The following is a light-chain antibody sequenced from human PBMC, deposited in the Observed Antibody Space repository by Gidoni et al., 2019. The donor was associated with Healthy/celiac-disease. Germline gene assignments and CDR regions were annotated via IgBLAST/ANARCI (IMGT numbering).Light chain of an antibody. J-gene: IGLJ3*02. CDR3: QVWDSSSDLGV. CDR1: NIGSKS. Sequence: SYVLTQPPSVSVAPGQTARITCGGNNIGSKSVHWYQQKPGQAPVLVVYVDSDRPSGIPERFSGSNSGNTATLTISRVEAGDEADYYCQVWDSSSDLGVFGGGTKLTVL. V-gene: IGLV3-21*02. CDR2: VDS.